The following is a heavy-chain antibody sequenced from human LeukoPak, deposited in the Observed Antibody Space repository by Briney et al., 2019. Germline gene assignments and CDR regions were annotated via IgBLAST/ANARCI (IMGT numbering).Heavy chain of an antibody. CDR1: GFSVREFW. V-gene: IGHV3-7*01. CDR2: IKEERTAD. D-gene: IGHD1-7*01. J-gene: IGHJ4*02. CDR3: VRGGGELNS. Sequence: RGSLRLSCAASGFSVREFWMAWVRQAPGKGLEWVGHIKEERTADYYGDSVKGRFSICKDDGKNSLQLQMDSLIVEETAVYYCVRGGGELNSWGQRDLGTVSS.